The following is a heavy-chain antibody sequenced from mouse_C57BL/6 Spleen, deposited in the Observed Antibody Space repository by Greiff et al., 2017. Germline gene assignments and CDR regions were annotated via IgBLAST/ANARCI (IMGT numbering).Heavy chain of an antibody. V-gene: IGHV1-80*01. CDR3: ARPLPVGGFAY. CDR1: GYAFSSYW. D-gene: IGHD1-1*01. CDR2: IYPGDGDT. J-gene: IGHJ3*01. Sequence: QVQLKESGAELVKPGASVKISCKASGYAFSSYWMHWVKQRPGKGLEWIGQIYPGDGDTNYNGKFKGKATLTADTSSSKAYMQLSILTSYAAAVHFSARPLPVGGFAYWGQGTLVTVSA.